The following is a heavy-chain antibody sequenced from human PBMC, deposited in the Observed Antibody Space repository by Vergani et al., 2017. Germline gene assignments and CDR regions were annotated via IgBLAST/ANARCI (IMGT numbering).Heavy chain of an antibody. CDR1: GGTFSSYA. D-gene: IGHD3-3*01. CDR3: ASSPYYDFWSGYSRDYYYYYMDV. J-gene: IGHJ6*03. CDR2: IIPIFGTA. Sequence: QVQLVQSGAEVKKPGASVKVSCKASGGTFSSYAISWVRQAPGQGLEWMGGIIPIFGTANYAQKFQGRVTITADESTITAYMELSSLRSEDTAVYYCASSPYYDFWSGYSRDYYYYYMDVWGKGTTVTVSS. V-gene: IGHV1-69*12.